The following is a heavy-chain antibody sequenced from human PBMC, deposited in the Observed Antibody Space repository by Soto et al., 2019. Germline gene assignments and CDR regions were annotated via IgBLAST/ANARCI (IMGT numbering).Heavy chain of an antibody. CDR1: GFTFSSYA. CDR3: AREMRGYSSSTGYYYYYYGMDV. D-gene: IGHD6-13*01. V-gene: IGHV3-30-3*01. J-gene: IGHJ6*02. CDR2: ISYDGSNK. Sequence: LRLSCAASGFTFSSYAMHWVRQAPGKGLEWVAVISYDGSNKYYADSVKGRFTISRDNSKNTLYLQMNSLRAEDTAVYYCAREMRGYSSSTGYYYYYYGMDVWGQGTTVTVSS.